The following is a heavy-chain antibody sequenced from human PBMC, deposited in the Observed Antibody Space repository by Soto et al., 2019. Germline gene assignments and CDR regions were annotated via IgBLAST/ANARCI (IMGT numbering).Heavy chain of an antibody. CDR2: IRGKSNSYAT. Sequence: EVQLVESGGDLVQPGGSLRLSCAVSGVTFSGSAMHWVRQASGNGLEWVGRIRGKSNSYATAYAASVKGRFTISRDDSKNTAYLQMNSLKTEDTSVYYCTRGYGDYVRDYWGQGTLVTVSS. V-gene: IGHV3-73*01. D-gene: IGHD4-17*01. J-gene: IGHJ4*02. CDR3: TRGYGDYVRDY. CDR1: GVTFSGSA.